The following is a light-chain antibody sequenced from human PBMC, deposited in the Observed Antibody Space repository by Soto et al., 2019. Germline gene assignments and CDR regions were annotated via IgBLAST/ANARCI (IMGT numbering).Light chain of an antibody. V-gene: IGKV3-15*01. CDR2: GAS. CDR3: QQYENWPG. Sequence: IVMTQSPATLSVSPGERATLSCRASQSVDDNLAWYQQKPGQAPRLLIYGASTRATGIPARFSGGGSGTEFTLTISGLQSEDFAVYYCQQYENWPGFGGGTKVDIK. J-gene: IGKJ4*01. CDR1: QSVDDN.